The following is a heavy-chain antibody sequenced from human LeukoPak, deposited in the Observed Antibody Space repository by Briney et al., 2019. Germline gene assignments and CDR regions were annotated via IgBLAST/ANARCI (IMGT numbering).Heavy chain of an antibody. CDR3: AKDRNGSGSNYYYYHYMDV. J-gene: IGHJ6*03. Sequence: PGRSLRLSCAASGFTFSSYGMHWVRQAPGKGLEWVAVIWYDGSNKYYADSVKGRFTISRDNSKNTLYLQMNSLRAEDAAVYYCAKDRNGSGSNYYYYHYMDVWGKGTTVTVSS. CDR1: GFTFSSYG. D-gene: IGHD3-10*01. CDR2: IWYDGSNK. V-gene: IGHV3-33*06.